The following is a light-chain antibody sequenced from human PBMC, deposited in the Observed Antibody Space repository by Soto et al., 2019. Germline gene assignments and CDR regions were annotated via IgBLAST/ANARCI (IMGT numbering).Light chain of an antibody. CDR3: HQYNEWRT. V-gene: IGKV3-15*01. CDR1: QYISKF. CDR2: DAS. J-gene: IGKJ1*01. Sequence: EVVMTQSPATLSVSTGERATLSCRASQYISKFLAWYQQRPGQAPRLLIYDASTWATGIPDRFSGSGSGTEFTLTISSLQSEDVAVYYCHQYNEWRTFGQGTKVDTK.